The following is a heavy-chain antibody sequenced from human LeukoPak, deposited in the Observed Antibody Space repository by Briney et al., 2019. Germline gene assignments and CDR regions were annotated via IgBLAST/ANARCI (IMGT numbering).Heavy chain of an antibody. J-gene: IGHJ6*02. V-gene: IGHV3-48*01. CDR3: ARDFRGSSSWLSPSSGMDV. CDR2: ISSSSSTI. D-gene: IGHD6-13*01. Sequence: PGGSLRLSCAASGFTFSSYSMNWVRQAPGKGLEWVSYISSSSSTIYYADSVKGRFTISRDNAKNSLYLQMNSLRAEDTAVYYCARDFRGSSSWLSPSSGMDVWGQGTTVTVSS. CDR1: GFTFSSYS.